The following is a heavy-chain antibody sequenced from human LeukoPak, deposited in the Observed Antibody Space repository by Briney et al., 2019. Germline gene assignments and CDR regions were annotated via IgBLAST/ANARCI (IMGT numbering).Heavy chain of an antibody. CDR3: ASDRIHSAGVSPWDSRYFDL. CDR1: GGSISSGSYF. CDR2: IYSSGST. J-gene: IGHJ2*01. D-gene: IGHD1-26*01. Sequence: SQTLSLTCTVSGGSISSGSYFWSWIRQPAGKGLEWIGRIYSSGSTNYNPSFKSRITVSVDTSKNQFSLKLSSVTAADTAVYYCASDRIHSAGVSPWDSRYFDLWGRGTLVTVSS. V-gene: IGHV4-61*02.